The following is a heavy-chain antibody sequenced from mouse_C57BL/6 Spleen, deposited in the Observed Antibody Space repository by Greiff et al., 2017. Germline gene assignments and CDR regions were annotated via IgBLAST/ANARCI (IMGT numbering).Heavy chain of an antibody. CDR1: GYSITSGYY. D-gene: IGHD1-1*01. CDR2: ISYDGSN. Sequence: EVQLQESGPGLVKPSQSLSLTCSVTGYSITSGYYWNWIRQFPGNKLEWMGYISYDGSNNYNPSLKNRISITRDTSKNQFFLKLNSVTTEDTATYYCAREGGRIGGYFDVWGTGTTVTVSS. J-gene: IGHJ1*03. CDR3: AREGGRIGGYFDV. V-gene: IGHV3-6*01.